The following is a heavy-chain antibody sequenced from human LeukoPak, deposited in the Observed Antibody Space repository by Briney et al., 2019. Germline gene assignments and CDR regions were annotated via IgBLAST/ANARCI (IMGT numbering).Heavy chain of an antibody. CDR3: ARERFRITIIPPTFDY. D-gene: IGHD3-3*01. Sequence: SETLSLTCTVSGGSISSSSYYWGWIRQPPGKGLEWIGSIYYSGSTYYNPSLKSRVTISVDTSKNQFSLKLSSVTAADTAVYYCARERFRITIIPPTFDYWGQGTLVTVSS. CDR2: IYYSGST. J-gene: IGHJ4*02. V-gene: IGHV4-39*07. CDR1: GGSISSSSYY.